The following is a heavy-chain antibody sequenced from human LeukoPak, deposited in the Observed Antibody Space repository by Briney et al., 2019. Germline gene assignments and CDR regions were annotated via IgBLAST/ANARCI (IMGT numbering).Heavy chain of an antibody. D-gene: IGHD3-3*01. CDR1: GFTFSSYS. J-gene: IGHJ6*03. CDR2: ISSSSSYI. V-gene: IGHV3-21*01. Sequence: GGSLRLSCAASGFTFSSYSMNWVRQAPGKGLEWVSSISSSSSYIYYADSVKGRFTISRDNAKNSLYLQMNSLRAEDTAVYYCARGHQTIFGVVIKVYYYMDVWGKGTTVTVSS. CDR3: ARGHQTIFGVVIKVYYYMDV.